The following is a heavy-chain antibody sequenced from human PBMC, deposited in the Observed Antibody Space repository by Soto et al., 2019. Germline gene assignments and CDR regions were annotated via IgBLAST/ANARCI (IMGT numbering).Heavy chain of an antibody. CDR2: VYRTGST. CDR1: GGSISTSNW. V-gene: IGHV4-4*02. J-gene: IGHJ5*02. Sequence: SETLSLTCAVSGGSISTSNWWSWVRQPPGKGLEWIGEVYRTGSTNYNPSLKSRVTISVDTSKNQFSLKLSSVTAADTAVYYCARDLDSYDSSGYYYGWFDPWGQGTLVTVSS. CDR3: ARDLDSYDSSGYYYGWFDP. D-gene: IGHD3-22*01.